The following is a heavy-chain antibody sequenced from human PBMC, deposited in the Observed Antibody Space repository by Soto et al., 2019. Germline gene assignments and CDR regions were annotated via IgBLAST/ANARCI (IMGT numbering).Heavy chain of an antibody. J-gene: IGHJ4*02. Sequence: QVQLQQWGAGLLKPSETLSLNCAVTGGSLSGYYWSWIRQPPGKGLEWIGEVKDGGHTNYSPSLRGRVHISSATSNNQFSLRLNSVTAADTGVYYCARGQEGVVATHWDQGSLVTVSS. D-gene: IGHD5-12*01. CDR3: ARGQEGVVATH. CDR2: VKDGGHT. CDR1: GGSLSGYY. V-gene: IGHV4-34*01.